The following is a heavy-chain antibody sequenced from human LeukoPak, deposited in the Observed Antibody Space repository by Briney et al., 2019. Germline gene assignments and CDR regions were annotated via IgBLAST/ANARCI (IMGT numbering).Heavy chain of an antibody. CDR3: ARLDGYHQSSGYHPRYFDY. CDR1: GYTFGNYW. V-gene: IGHV5-51*01. D-gene: IGHD3-22*01. J-gene: IGHJ4*02. CDR2: TYRGSDT. Sequence: GESLKISCTASGYTFGNYWIGWVRQMPGKGLEWMAITYRGSDTRYSPSFQGQVTISVGITTAYLQWRSLKASDTAMYYCARLDGYHQSSGYHPRYFDYWGQGTLVTVSS.